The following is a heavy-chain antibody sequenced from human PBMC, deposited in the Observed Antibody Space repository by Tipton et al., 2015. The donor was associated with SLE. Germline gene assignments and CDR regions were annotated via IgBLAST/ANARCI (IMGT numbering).Heavy chain of an antibody. CDR2: ISYDGSNK. CDR1: GFTFSSYA. D-gene: IGHD6-13*01. V-gene: IGHV3-30-3*01. CDR3: ARAQQPGSFDY. Sequence: SLRLSCSASGFTFSSYAMHWVRQAPGKGLEWVAVISYDGSNKYYADSVKGRFTISRDNSKNTLYLQMNSLRAEDTAVYYCARAQQPGSFDYWGQGTLVTVSS. J-gene: IGHJ4*02.